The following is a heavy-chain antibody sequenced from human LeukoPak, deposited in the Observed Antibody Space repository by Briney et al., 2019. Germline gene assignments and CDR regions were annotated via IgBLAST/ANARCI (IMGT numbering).Heavy chain of an antibody. V-gene: IGHV3-30*03. CDR1: GFTFSSYS. CDR2: ISYDGSNK. Sequence: GGSLRLSCAASGFTFSSYSMNWVRQAPGKGLEWVAVISYDGSNKYYADSVKGRFTISRDNSKNTLYLQMNSLRAEDTAVYYCAREPYYYYGMDVWGQGTTVTVSS. J-gene: IGHJ6*02. CDR3: AREPYYYYGMDV.